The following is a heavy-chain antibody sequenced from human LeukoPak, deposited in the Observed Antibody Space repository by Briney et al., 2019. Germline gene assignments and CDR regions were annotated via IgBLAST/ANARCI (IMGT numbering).Heavy chain of an antibody. V-gene: IGHV1-69*05. CDR2: IIPIFGTT. D-gene: IGHD4-23*01. Sequence: SVKVSCKASGGTFSSYAISWVRQAPGQGLEWMGGIIPIFGTTNYAQKFQGRVTITRDTSASTAYMELSSLRSEDTAVYYCANLNYGGNPPGDYWGQGTLVTVSS. J-gene: IGHJ4*02. CDR3: ANLNYGGNPPGDY. CDR1: GGTFSSYA.